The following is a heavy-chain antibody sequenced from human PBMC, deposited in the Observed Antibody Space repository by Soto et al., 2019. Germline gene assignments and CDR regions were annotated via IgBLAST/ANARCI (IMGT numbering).Heavy chain of an antibody. CDR1: GFTFSSYS. J-gene: IGHJ3*02. D-gene: IGHD5-18*01. V-gene: IGHV3-48*01. CDR2: ISSSSTI. Sequence: EVQLVESGGGLVQPGGSLRLSCAASGFTFSSYSMNWVRQAPGKGLEWVSYISSSSTIYYADSVKGRFTISRDNAKNSLYLQMNSLRAEDTAVYYCARDGTAMVYRAFDIWGQGTMVTVSS. CDR3: ARDGTAMVYRAFDI.